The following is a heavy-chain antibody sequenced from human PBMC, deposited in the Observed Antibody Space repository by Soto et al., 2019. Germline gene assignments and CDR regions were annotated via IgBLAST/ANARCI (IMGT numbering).Heavy chain of an antibody. Sequence: LRLSCSASGFTFSNFSMHWVRQAPGKGLEYVSGITSNGDNTYHADSVQGRFTISRDNSKSTLYLQMTSLRVEDTAVYYCVKGNQLLRYYFEYWGRGALVTVSS. CDR2: ITSNGDNT. CDR1: GFTFSNFS. D-gene: IGHD2-2*01. J-gene: IGHJ4*02. CDR3: VKGNQLLRYYFEY. V-gene: IGHV3-64D*06.